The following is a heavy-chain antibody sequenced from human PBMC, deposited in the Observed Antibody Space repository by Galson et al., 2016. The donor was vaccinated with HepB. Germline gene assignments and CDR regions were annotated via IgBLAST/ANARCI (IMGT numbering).Heavy chain of an antibody. D-gene: IGHD1-26*01. CDR1: GYTFTDFY. Sequence: SVKVSCKASGYTFTDFYIHWVRQAPGQGLEWMGWINPNSGGTNFAQKFQGWVTMTRDTSISTAYIEVSRLTSDDTAVYYCAKGGRWYFDYWGQGTLVTVSS. CDR3: AKGGRWYFDY. CDR2: INPNSGGT. V-gene: IGHV1-2*04. J-gene: IGHJ4*02.